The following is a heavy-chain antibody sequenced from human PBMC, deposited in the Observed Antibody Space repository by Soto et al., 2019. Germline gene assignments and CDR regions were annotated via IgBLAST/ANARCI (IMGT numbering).Heavy chain of an antibody. CDR3: ARVLGVKGYDDPFDY. CDR2: ISSSGSTI. V-gene: IGHV3-11*01. D-gene: IGHD5-12*01. Sequence: GESLRLSCAASGFTFSDYYMSWIRQAPGKGLEWVSYISSSGSTIYYADSVKGRFTISRDNAKNSLYLQMNSLRAEDTAVYYCARVLGVKGYDDPFDYWGQGTLVTAPQ. J-gene: IGHJ4*02. CDR1: GFTFSDYY.